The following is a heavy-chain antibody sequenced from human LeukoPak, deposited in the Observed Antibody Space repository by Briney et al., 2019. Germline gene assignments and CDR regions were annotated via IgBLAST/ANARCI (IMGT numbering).Heavy chain of an antibody. CDR2: IYTSGST. Sequence: PSETLSLTCTVSGGSIRSGSYYWSWIRQPAGKGLEWIGRIYTSGSTNYNPSLKSRATISVDTSKNQSSLKLSSVTAADTAVYYCARDLSGVTGYTYGRGIDYWGQGTLVTVSS. CDR1: GGSIRSGSYY. V-gene: IGHV4-61*02. D-gene: IGHD5-18*01. CDR3: ARDLSGVTGYTYGRGIDY. J-gene: IGHJ4*02.